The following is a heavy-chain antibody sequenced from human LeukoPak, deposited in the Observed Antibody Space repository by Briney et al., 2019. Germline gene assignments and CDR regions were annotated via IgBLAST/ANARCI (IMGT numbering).Heavy chain of an antibody. CDR1: GYTLTELS. V-gene: IGHV1-24*01. CDR2: FDPEDGET. D-gene: IGHD2-2*01. Sequence: ASVKVSCKVSGYTLTELSMHWVRQAPGKGLEWMGGFDPEDGETIYAQKFQGRVTMTEDTSTDTAYMELRSLRSDDTAVYYCARSPRYCSSTSCYYYYMDVWGKGTTVTISS. J-gene: IGHJ6*03. CDR3: ARSPRYCSSTSCYYYYMDV.